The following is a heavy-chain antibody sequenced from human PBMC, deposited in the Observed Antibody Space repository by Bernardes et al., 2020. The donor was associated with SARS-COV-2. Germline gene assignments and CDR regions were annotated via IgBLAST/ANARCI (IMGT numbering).Heavy chain of an antibody. V-gene: IGHV3-48*01. CDR1: GFIFTTYS. CDR3: ARGWRENSFDY. D-gene: IGHD2-15*01. CDR2: ISSGGTI. J-gene: IGHJ4*02. Sequence: GGSLRLSCVGSGFIFTTYSMSWVRQAPGKGLEWLLFISSGGTIHDADSVRGRFTVSRDDAKNSVYLQMNSLRAEDTAVYYCARGWRENSFDYWGQGALVTVSS.